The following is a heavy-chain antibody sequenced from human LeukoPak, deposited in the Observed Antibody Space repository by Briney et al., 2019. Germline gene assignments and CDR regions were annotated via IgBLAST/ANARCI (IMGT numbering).Heavy chain of an antibody. V-gene: IGHV4-59*01. CDR1: GASIRSYF. Sequence: SETLSLTCSVSGASIRSYFWSWIRQSPGKGLEWIGYVYDNDISDFNPSLESRVTILVDRSKSQFSLKLRSVTAADTAVYYCARGLVLATDDAFDIWGPGTMVTVSS. CDR2: VYDNDIS. J-gene: IGHJ3*02. CDR3: ARGLVLATDDAFDI. D-gene: IGHD5-12*01.